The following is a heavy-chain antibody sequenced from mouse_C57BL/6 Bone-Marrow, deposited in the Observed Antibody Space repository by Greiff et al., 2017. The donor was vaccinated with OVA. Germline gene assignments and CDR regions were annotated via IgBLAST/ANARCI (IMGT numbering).Heavy chain of an antibody. Sequence: DVMLVESGGGLVQPGGSLKLSCAASGFTFSDYYMYWVRQTPEKRLEWVAYISNGGGSTYYPGTVKGRFTISRDNAKNTLYLQMSRLKSEDTAMYYCARHNYYYGSMDYWGQGTSVTVSS. CDR2: ISNGGGST. CDR3: ARHNYYYGSMDY. CDR1: GFTFSDYY. J-gene: IGHJ4*01. D-gene: IGHD1-1*01. V-gene: IGHV5-12*01.